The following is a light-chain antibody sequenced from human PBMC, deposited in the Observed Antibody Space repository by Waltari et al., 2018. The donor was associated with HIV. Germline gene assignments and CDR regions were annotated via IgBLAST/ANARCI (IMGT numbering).Light chain of an antibody. CDR3: AAWDDTLNGVI. V-gene: IGLV1-44*01. CDR2: GAG. J-gene: IGLJ2*01. CDR1: NSNIGGHA. Sequence: QSVLTQPPSASGVSEENVTLSCSGGNSNIGGHAVSWYQHLPGTAPKLLFYGAGQRPWGLPDRFSGSKSGTSASLAITGLHPDDEAHYYCAAWDDTLNGVIFGGGTKLTV.